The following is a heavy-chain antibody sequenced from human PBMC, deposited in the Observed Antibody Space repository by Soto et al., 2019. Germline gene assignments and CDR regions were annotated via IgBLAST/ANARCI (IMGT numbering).Heavy chain of an antibody. CDR2: ISYDGSNK. V-gene: IGHV3-30-3*01. Sequence: GGSLRLSCAASGFTFSSYAMHWVRQAPGKGLEWVAVISYDGSNKYYADSVKGRFTISRDNSKNTLYLQMNSLRAEDTAVYYCARDLARLDHTYYYYGMDVWGQGTTVTVSS. J-gene: IGHJ6*02. D-gene: IGHD1-1*01. CDR1: GFTFSSYA. CDR3: ARDLARLDHTYYYYGMDV.